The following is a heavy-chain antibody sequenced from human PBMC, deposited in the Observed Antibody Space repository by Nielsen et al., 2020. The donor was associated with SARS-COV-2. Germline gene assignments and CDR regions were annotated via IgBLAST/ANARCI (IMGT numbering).Heavy chain of an antibody. CDR3: VRDSSVVIWSGYYTGYYYYYMDV. CDR1: GFTFSSYW. D-gene: IGHD3-3*01. Sequence: GESLKISCAASGFTFSSYWMNWVRQAPGKGLEWVANIKQDGSEKYYGDSVKGRFTISRDNAKNSLYLQMNSLRAEDTAVYYCVRDSSVVIWSGYYTGYYYYYMDVWGKGTTVTVSS. V-gene: IGHV3-7*01. CDR2: IKQDGSEK. J-gene: IGHJ6*03.